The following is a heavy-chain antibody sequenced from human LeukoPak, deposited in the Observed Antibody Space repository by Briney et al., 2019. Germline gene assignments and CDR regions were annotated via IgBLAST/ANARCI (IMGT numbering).Heavy chain of an antibody. D-gene: IGHD6-19*01. J-gene: IGHJ4*02. V-gene: IGHV4-59*01. CDR2: IYYSGST. CDR1: GGSFSSYY. Sequence: SETLSLTCTVSGGSFSSYYWSWIRQPPGKGLEWIGYIYYSGSTDYNPSLKSRVTISVETSKDQFSLNLSSVTAADTAVYYCARGRLARSPYFDYWGQGTLVTVSS. CDR3: ARGRLARSPYFDY.